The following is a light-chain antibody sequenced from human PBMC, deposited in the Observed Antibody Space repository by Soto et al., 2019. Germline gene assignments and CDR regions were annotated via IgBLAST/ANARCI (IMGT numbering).Light chain of an antibody. Sequence: QSALTQPASVSGSPGQSITISCTGTSSDVGGYNYVSWYQQYPGKAPKLMIYDVSNRPSGVSNRFSGYKSGNTASLTISGLQAEDEGDYYCSSFSSSNTLLLFGGGTKVTVL. CDR2: DVS. V-gene: IGLV2-14*03. J-gene: IGLJ2*01. CDR3: SSFSSSNTLLL. CDR1: SSDVGGYNY.